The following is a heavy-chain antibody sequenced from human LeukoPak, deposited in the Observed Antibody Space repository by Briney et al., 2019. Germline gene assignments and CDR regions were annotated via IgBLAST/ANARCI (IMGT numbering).Heavy chain of an antibody. CDR2: IYYSGST. CDR1: GGSISGYY. J-gene: IGHJ4*02. V-gene: IGHV4-59*01. CDR3: AQQCSGSYEPCFDY. Sequence: KPSETLSLTCTVSGGSISGYYWSWIRQPPGKGLEGSGYIYYSGSTNYNPSLKSRVTIAVDTSKNQFSLKLSSVTAADTAVYYCAQQCSGSYEPCFDYWGQGTLVTVSS. D-gene: IGHD1-26*01.